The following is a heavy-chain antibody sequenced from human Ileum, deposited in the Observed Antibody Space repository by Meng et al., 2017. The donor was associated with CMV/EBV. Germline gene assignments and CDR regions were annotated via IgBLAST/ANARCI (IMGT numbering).Heavy chain of an antibody. J-gene: IGHJ4*02. CDR2: ISGYNGNT. Sequence: ASVKVSCKASGYTFTNYGISWVRQAPGQGLEGMGWISGYNGNTNDAQKLQGRVTMTTDTSTSTAYMELRSLRSEDTAVYYCAREGSSGWYGGDYWGQGTLVTVSS. CDR1: GYTFTNYG. CDR3: AREGSSGWYGGDY. V-gene: IGHV1-18*01. D-gene: IGHD6-19*01.